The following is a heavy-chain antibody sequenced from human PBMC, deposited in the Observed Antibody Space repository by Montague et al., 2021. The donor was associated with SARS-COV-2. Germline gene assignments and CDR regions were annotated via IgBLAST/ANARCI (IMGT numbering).Heavy chain of an antibody. CDR1: RFSLSTSGMC. V-gene: IGHV2-70*01. Sequence: PALVKPTQTPTLTCTFSRFSLSTSGMCVSWIRQPPGKALEWLTLIDWDDDKYYSTSLKTRLTISKDTSKNQVVLTMTNMDPVDTATYYCARSYGTTVVTRAFDYWGQGTLVTVSS. CDR2: IDWDDDK. CDR3: ARSYGTTVVTRAFDY. D-gene: IGHD4-23*01. J-gene: IGHJ4*02.